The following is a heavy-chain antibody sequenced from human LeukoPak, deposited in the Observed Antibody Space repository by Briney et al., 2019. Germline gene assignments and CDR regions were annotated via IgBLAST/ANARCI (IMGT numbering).Heavy chain of an antibody. CDR2: IRDDGSTK. CDR3: AKVHSKSWGLVDF. D-gene: IGHD6-13*01. J-gene: IGHJ3*01. V-gene: IGHV3-30*02. Sequence: GGSLRLSCAASGFIFSTYGMHWVRQAPGKGLQWVAFIRDDGSTKYYADSVKGRFTISRDNSKNTLYLQMNSLRAEDTAVYYCAKVHSKSWGLVDFWGQGTMVSVSS. CDR1: GFIFSTYG.